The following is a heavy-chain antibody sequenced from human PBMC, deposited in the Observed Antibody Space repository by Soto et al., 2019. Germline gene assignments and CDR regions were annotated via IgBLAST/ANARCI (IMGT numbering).Heavy chain of an antibody. CDR2: INSDGSIT. Sequence: LRLSCAASGFTFSSYWMHWVRQAPGKGLVWVSRINSDGSITSYADSVKGRFTISRDNAKNTLYLQMNSLSAEDTAVYYCARRDQIAYYYGMDVWGQGTTVTSP. CDR1: GFTFSSYW. D-gene: IGHD2-21*01. J-gene: IGHJ6*02. V-gene: IGHV3-74*01. CDR3: ARRDQIAYYYGMDV.